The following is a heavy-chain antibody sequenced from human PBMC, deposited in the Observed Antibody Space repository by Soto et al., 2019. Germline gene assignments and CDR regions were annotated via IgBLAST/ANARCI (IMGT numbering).Heavy chain of an antibody. V-gene: IGHV3-74*03. J-gene: IGHJ3*02. CDR1: GFSFSGHW. CDR3: AREAGYCSRTSCYRRAFDT. D-gene: IGHD2-2*01. Sequence: GSLRLSCAASGFSFSGHWMHWVRQVPGNGLEWVSRINTDGGSSAYADSVKGRFTISRDNAKNTLYLQMNGLRAEDTAVYYCAREAGYCSRTSCYRRAFDTWGQGTTVTVSS. CDR2: INTDGGSS.